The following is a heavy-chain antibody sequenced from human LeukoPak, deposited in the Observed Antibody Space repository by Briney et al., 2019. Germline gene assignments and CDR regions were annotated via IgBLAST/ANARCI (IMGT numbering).Heavy chain of an antibody. Sequence: PSETLSLTCNVSGDSLTSHFWSWIRQTPGKGLDWIGYVFHSGTTNYSPSLKSRVTISLDTSKKQFYLRLASVTAADTALYYCARRMATVTDAFDIWGRGTMVSVSS. V-gene: IGHV4-59*08. CDR1: GDSLTSHF. D-gene: IGHD5-24*01. CDR2: VFHSGTT. CDR3: ARRMATVTDAFDI. J-gene: IGHJ3*02.